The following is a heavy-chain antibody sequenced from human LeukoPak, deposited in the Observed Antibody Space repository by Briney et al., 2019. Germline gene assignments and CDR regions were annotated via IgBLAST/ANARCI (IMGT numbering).Heavy chain of an antibody. CDR1: GGSISSYY. CDR3: AGERDYYYDSSGHFDY. Sequence: SETLSLTCTVSGGSISSYYWRWLRQPPGKALEWIGYIYYSGSTNYNPSLKSRVTISVDTSKNHFSLKLSSVTAADTAVYYCAGERDYYYDSSGHFDYWGQGTLVTVSS. V-gene: IGHV4-59*01. J-gene: IGHJ4*02. D-gene: IGHD3-22*01. CDR2: IYYSGST.